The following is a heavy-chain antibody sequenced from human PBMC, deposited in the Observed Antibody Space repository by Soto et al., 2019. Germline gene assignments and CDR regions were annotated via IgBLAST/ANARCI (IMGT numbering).Heavy chain of an antibody. D-gene: IGHD6-13*01. CDR3: ALPGYSSSWFFKY. CDR1: GGTFSSYA. Sequence: SVKVSCKASGGTFSSYAISWVRQAPGQGLEWMGGIIPIFGTANYAQKFQGRVTITADESTSTAYMELSSLRSEDTAVYYCALPGYSSSWFFKYWGQGTLVTVSS. CDR2: IIPIFGTA. V-gene: IGHV1-69*13. J-gene: IGHJ4*02.